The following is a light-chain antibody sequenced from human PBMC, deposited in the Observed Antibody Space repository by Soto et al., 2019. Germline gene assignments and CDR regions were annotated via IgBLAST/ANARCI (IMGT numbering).Light chain of an antibody. Sequence: SYELTQPPSVSVSPGQTASITCSGDKLGDEYATWYQQRTGQSPVLVIYQDNKRTSGIPERFSGSNSGNTATLTISGTQAMDEADYYCQAWDSDINYVFGTGTKVTVL. CDR1: KLGDEY. CDR3: QAWDSDINYV. V-gene: IGLV3-1*01. J-gene: IGLJ1*01. CDR2: QDN.